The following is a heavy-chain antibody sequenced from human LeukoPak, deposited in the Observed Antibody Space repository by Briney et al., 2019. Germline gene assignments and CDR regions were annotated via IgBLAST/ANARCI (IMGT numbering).Heavy chain of an antibody. Sequence: GASVKVSCKASGDTFTDYYMHWVQQAPGKGLEWMGRVDPEDGETIYAEKFQGRVTITADTSTDTAYMELSSLRSEDTAVYYCARDNDDFWSGYSGWGQGTLVTVSS. CDR1: GDTFTDYY. V-gene: IGHV1-69-2*01. CDR3: ARDNDDFWSGYSG. D-gene: IGHD3-3*01. J-gene: IGHJ4*02. CDR2: VDPEDGET.